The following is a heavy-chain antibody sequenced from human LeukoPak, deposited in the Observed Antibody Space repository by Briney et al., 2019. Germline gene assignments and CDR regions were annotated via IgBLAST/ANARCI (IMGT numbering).Heavy chain of an antibody. CDR2: ISFDGSNK. CDR3: AKTRAGYSYGSGDAFDI. V-gene: IGHV3-30*18. Sequence: GTSLRLSCAASGFTFSSYGMRWVRQAPGKGLEWVAVISFDGSNKYYADSVKGRFTISRDNSKNTLYLQMNSLRAEDTAVYYCAKTRAGYSYGSGDAFDIWGQGTMVTVSS. CDR1: GFTFSSYG. D-gene: IGHD5-18*01. J-gene: IGHJ3*02.